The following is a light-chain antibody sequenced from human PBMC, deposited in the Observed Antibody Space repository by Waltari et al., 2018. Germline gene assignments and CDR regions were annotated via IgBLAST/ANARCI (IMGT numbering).Light chain of an antibody. V-gene: IGKV3-20*01. Sequence: EIMLTQSPGTLSLSPGERATLSCRASQSISKNLAWYQQKPGQAPRLLIYDAASRATGMPDRFGGSGSGTDFSLTISRLEPEDSAVYYCQKYGTLPATFGQGTKVEIK. CDR2: DAA. CDR1: QSISKN. CDR3: QKYGTLPAT. J-gene: IGKJ1*01.